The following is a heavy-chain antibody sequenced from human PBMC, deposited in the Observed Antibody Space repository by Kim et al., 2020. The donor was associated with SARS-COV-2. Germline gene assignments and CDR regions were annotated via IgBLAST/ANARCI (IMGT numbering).Heavy chain of an antibody. V-gene: IGHV3-21*01. Sequence: YADSVKGRFPISRDNAENSLYLHMNSLRAEDTAIYYCARVSGAYPQNFDYWGQGTLVTVSS. D-gene: IGHD3-16*01. J-gene: IGHJ4*02. CDR3: ARVSGAYPQNFDY.